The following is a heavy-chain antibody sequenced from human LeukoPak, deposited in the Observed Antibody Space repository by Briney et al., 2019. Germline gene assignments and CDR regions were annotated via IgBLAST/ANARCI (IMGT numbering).Heavy chain of an antibody. CDR3: TRDLEIRIVVVIPFDY. J-gene: IGHJ4*02. CDR1: GFTFSSYA. D-gene: IGHD3-22*01. V-gene: IGHV3-49*03. CDR2: IRSKAYGGTT. Sequence: GGSLRLSCAASGFTFSSYAMSWFRQAPGKGLEWVGFIRSKAYGGTTEYAASVKGRFTISRDDSKSIAYLQMNSLKTEDTAVYYCTRDLEIRIVVVIPFDYWGQGTLVTVSS.